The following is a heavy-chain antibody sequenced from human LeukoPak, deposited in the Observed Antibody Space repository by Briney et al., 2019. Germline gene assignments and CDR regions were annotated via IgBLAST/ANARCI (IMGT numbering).Heavy chain of an antibody. Sequence: GASVKVSCKASGYTFTSYGISWVRQAPGQGLEWMGWINPNSGGTNYAQKFQGRVTMTRDTSISTAYMELSRLRSDDTAVYYCARDRVVVAGRGHGVLGPMGYWGQGTLVTVSS. V-gene: IGHV1-2*02. J-gene: IGHJ4*02. D-gene: IGHD2-15*01. CDR2: INPNSGGT. CDR3: ARDRVVVAGRGHGVLGPMGY. CDR1: GYTFTSYG.